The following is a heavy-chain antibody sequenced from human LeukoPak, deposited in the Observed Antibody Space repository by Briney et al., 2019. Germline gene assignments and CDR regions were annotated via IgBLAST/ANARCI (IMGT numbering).Heavy chain of an antibody. J-gene: IGHJ4*02. D-gene: IGHD3-9*01. Sequence: GGSLRLSCATSGFTFSSYAMSWVRQAPGKGLEWVSGIGASGGSTYYADSVKGRFTISRDNSKNTLYLQMNSLRTEDTAVYYCAEAEGYDILTGLDYWGQGTLVTVSS. V-gene: IGHV3-23*01. CDR3: AEAEGYDILTGLDY. CDR1: GFTFSSYA. CDR2: IGASGGST.